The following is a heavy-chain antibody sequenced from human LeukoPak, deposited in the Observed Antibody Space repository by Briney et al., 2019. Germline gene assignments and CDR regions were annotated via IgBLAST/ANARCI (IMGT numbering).Heavy chain of an antibody. Sequence: ASVKVSCKASGYTFSTYGMSWVRQAPGQGLEWMGWISAYNGDTKFAPKFQGRVIMTTDTSTDTAYMELGSLTSDDTAMYYCARGPVYADHDYWGQGTLVAVSS. J-gene: IGHJ4*02. V-gene: IGHV1-18*01. CDR3: ARGPVYADHDY. CDR1: GYTFSTYG. D-gene: IGHD4-17*01. CDR2: ISAYNGDT.